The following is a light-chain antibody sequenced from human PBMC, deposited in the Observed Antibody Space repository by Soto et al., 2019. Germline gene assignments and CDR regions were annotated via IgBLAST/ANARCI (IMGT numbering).Light chain of an antibody. V-gene: IGKV1-39*01. CDR2: AAS. CDR1: QSITNY. CDR3: QQSYSTPGT. J-gene: IGKJ2*02. Sequence: DIQMTQSPSSLSASVGDRVTITCRASQSITNYLNWYQQKPVKAPKLLIYAASSLQSGVPSRFSGRGSGTDFTLSISSLQPEDFATYYCQQSYSTPGTFGQGTKLEIK.